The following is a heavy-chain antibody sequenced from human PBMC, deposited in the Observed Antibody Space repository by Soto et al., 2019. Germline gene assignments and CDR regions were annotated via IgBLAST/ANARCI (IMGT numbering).Heavy chain of an antibody. V-gene: IGHV3-7*05. CDR1: GFPFSGYL. Sequence: EVQVVESGGGSVQPGGSLRLSCTVSGFPFSGYLMDWVRQAPGKGLEWVANINQDGSEMYYGDSVKGRLTISRDNAKNSLYLQMNSLRVEDTAVYYCARGLVDMWGQGTMVTVSS. CDR2: INQDGSEM. CDR3: ARGLVDM. J-gene: IGHJ3*02. D-gene: IGHD3-10*01.